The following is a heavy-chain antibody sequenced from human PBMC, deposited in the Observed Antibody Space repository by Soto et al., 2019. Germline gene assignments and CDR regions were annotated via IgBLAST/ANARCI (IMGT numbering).Heavy chain of an antibody. CDR2: AHHSGRT. V-gene: IGHV4-4*02. CDR3: AREGNLGRWIQPLDS. J-gene: IGHJ4*02. D-gene: IGHD2-2*03. CDR1: GGSMSSSNW. Sequence: TSETLSLTCTVSGGSMSSSNWWNWIRQSPGKGLEWIGEAHHSGRTKYSPSLKSRVTMSVDTSKNHFSLKLISVTTADTAVYFYAREGNLGRWIQPLDSWGQGTLVTVSS.